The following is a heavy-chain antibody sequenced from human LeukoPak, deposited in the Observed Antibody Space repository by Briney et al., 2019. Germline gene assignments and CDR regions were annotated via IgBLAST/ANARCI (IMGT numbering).Heavy chain of an antibody. CDR3: AKDSPRIAAAGRSEYFQH. V-gene: IGHV3-23*01. D-gene: IGHD6-13*01. CDR2: ISGSGGST. CDR1: GFTFSSYA. J-gene: IGHJ1*01. Sequence: GGSLRLSCAASGFTFSSYAMSWVRQAPGKGLGWVSAISGSGGSTYYADSVKGRFTISRDNSKNTLYLQMNSLRAEDTAVYYCAKDSPRIAAAGRSEYFQHWGQGTLVTVSS.